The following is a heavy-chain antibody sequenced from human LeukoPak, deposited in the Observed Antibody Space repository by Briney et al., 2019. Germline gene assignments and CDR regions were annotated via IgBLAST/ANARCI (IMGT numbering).Heavy chain of an antibody. Sequence: PGGSLRLSCAASGFTFSSYAMIWVRQAPGKGLEWVSAISGSGGSTYYADSVKGRFTISRDNSKNTLYLQMNSLRAEDTAVYYCRAVVVAAAVVYYFDYWGQGTLVTVSS. CDR2: ISGSGGST. CDR3: RAVVVAAAVVYYFDY. D-gene: IGHD2-15*01. V-gene: IGHV3-23*01. J-gene: IGHJ4*02. CDR1: GFTFSSYA.